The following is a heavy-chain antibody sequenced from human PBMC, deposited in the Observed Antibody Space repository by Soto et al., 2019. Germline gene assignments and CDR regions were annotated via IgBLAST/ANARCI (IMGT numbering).Heavy chain of an antibody. D-gene: IGHD3-10*01. CDR2: ISAYNGNT. CDR3: ARELIHRPMVRGVIYYFDY. CDR1: GYTFTSYG. J-gene: IGHJ4*02. Sequence: ASVKVSCKASGYTFTSYGISWVRQAPGQGLEWMGWISAYNGNTNYAQKLQGRVTMTTDTSTSTTYMELRSLRSDDTAVYYCARELIHRPMVRGVIYYFDYWGQGTLVTVSS. V-gene: IGHV1-18*01.